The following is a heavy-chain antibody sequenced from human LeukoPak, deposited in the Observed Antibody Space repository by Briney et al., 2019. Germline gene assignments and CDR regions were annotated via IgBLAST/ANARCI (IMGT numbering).Heavy chain of an antibody. CDR1: GYTFTSYG. Sequence: ASVEVSCKASGYTFTSYGINWVRQAPGQGLEWMGWISAYNGNTNYAQKFQGRVTMTRDTSISTAYMELSRLRSDDTAVYYCARVGEAVAGADWGQGTLVTVSS. V-gene: IGHV1-18*01. CDR3: ARVGEAVAGAD. CDR2: ISAYNGNT. D-gene: IGHD6-19*01. J-gene: IGHJ4*02.